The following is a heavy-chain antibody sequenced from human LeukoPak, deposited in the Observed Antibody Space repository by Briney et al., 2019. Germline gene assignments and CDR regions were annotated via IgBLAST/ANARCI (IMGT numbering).Heavy chain of an antibody. V-gene: IGHV3-11*01. Sequence: GGSLRLSCAASGFTFSDYXXXXXXXXXXXXXXXXXYXXSSXXTIYYADSVKGXXTXSXXXAXXSLYLQMNSLRAEDTAVYYCARPTWGYSYGPPRYMDVWGKGTTVTVSS. D-gene: IGHD5-18*01. CDR1: GFTFSDYX. CDR2: XXSSXXTI. CDR3: ARPTWGYSYGPPRYMDV. J-gene: IGHJ6*03.